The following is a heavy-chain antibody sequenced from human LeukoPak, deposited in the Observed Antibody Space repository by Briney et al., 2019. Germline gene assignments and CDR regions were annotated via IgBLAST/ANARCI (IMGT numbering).Heavy chain of an antibody. V-gene: IGHV3-21*01. Sequence: GGSLRLSCAASGFTFSSYSMNWVRQAPGKGLEWVSSIDTSSSFIYYADSVKGRFTLSRDNAKSSLFLQMNSLRAEDTAVYYCARGSDSYDYYYYYGMDVWGQGTTVTVSS. D-gene: IGHD5-18*01. CDR3: ARGSDSYDYYYYYGMDV. CDR1: GFTFSSYS. J-gene: IGHJ6*02. CDR2: IDTSSSFI.